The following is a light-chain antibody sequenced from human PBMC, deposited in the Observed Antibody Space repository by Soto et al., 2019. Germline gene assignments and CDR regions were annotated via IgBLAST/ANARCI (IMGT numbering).Light chain of an antibody. CDR1: SSNTENNY. J-gene: IGLJ1*01. CDR3: ATWHSSLSSGV. Sequence: QSVLTQPPSVSAAPGQTVTISCSGSSSNTENNYVSWYQQLPGTAPKLLIYENNKRPSGIPDRFSGSKSGTSATLVITGLQTADEADYYCATWHSSLSSGVFGTGTKLTVL. V-gene: IGLV1-51*02. CDR2: ENN.